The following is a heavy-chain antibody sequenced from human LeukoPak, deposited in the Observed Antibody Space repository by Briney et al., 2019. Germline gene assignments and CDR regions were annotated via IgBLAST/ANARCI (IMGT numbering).Heavy chain of an antibody. CDR1: GYTFTGYY. CDR3: AGSLGYCTSNVCYLKY. Sequence: GASVKVSCKASGYTFTGYYMHWVRQALGQGLEWMGWINPNSGGTNYAQKFQGRVTMTRDTSISTAYMELSRLRSDDTAVYYCAGSLGYCTSNVCYLKYWGQGTLVTVSS. J-gene: IGHJ4*02. CDR2: INPNSGGT. D-gene: IGHD2-8*01. V-gene: IGHV1-2*02.